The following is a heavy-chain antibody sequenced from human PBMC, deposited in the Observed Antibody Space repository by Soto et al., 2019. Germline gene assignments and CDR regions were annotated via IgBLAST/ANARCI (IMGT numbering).Heavy chain of an antibody. CDR2: ISYSGST. CDR1: DDSINNHY. CDR3: ERDLSSSSMRGFDP. D-gene: IGHD6-6*01. V-gene: IGHV4-59*11. J-gene: IGHJ5*02. Sequence: QVQLHESGPGLVKPSETLSLTCTVSDDSINNHYWTWIRQPPGKGLEWVGYISYSGSTNYNHTLKRRVTISVDTSQNQFSLKLRSVTAAGTAVYYCERDLSSSSMRGFDPRVQGTLVTVS.